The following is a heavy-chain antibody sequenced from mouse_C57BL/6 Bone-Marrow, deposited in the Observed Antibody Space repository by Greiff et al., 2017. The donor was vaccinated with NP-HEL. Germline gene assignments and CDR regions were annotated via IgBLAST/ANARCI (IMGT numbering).Heavy chain of an antibody. CDR3: TGRDYYGSFYAMDY. V-gene: IGHV1-5*01. Sequence: EVQLQQSGTVLARPGASVKMSCKTSGYTFTSYWMHWVKQRPGQGLEWIGAIYPGNSDTSYNQKFKGKAKLTAVTSASTAYMELSSLTNEDSAVYYCTGRDYYGSFYAMDYWGQGTSVTVSS. CDR2: IYPGNSDT. J-gene: IGHJ4*01. D-gene: IGHD1-1*01. CDR1: GYTFTSYW.